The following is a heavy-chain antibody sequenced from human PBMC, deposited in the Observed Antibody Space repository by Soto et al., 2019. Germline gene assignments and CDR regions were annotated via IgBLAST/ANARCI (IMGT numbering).Heavy chain of an antibody. J-gene: IGHJ4*02. V-gene: IGHV1-69*01. CDR1: GGIFSTYA. D-gene: IGHD3-10*01. Sequence: QVQLVQSGAEVKKPGSSVKVSCKASGGIFSTYAISWLRQAPGQGLEWMGGIIPLFGTPNYAQRFQGRVTMTADESTSTAYMELSILRSEDTAVYYCARDRYDYGSGNYYNRIDFWGQGTLVTVSS. CDR2: IIPLFGTP. CDR3: ARDRYDYGSGNYYNRIDF.